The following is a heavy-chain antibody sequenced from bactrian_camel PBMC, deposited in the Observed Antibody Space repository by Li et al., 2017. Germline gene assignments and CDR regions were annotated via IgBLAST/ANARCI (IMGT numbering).Heavy chain of an antibody. J-gene: IGHJ4*01. CDR1: GRTRSTVC. Sequence: HVQLVESGGGTVQAGGSLRLSCKISGRTRSTVCIGWFRLAPGKVREGVAAIYSDGDSAVYADSVKGRFTISQDSGNQTVYLQMNNLKPEDTALYYCAAARVIGRCSVLLGTFARDLVTVWGQGTQVTVS. D-gene: IGHD2*01. CDR2: IYSDGDSA. V-gene: IGHV3S1*01. CDR3: AAARVIGRCSVLLGTFARDLVTV.